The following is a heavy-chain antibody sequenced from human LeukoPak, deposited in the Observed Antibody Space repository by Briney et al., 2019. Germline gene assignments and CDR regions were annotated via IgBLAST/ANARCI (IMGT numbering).Heavy chain of an antibody. J-gene: IGHJ4*02. Sequence: AGGSLRLSCAASGFTFSSYAMNWVRQAPGKGLEWVSAVRGSDAGTSYADSVKGRFTISRDNSKHTLYLQMNSLRAEDTAVYYCAKNRGGSYYSGSDYWGQGTLVTVSS. CDR2: VRGSDAGT. CDR3: AKNRGGSYYSGSDY. V-gene: IGHV3-23*01. CDR1: GFTFSSYA. D-gene: IGHD1-26*01.